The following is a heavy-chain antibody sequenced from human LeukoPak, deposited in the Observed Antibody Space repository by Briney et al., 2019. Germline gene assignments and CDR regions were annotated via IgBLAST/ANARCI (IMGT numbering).Heavy chain of an antibody. V-gene: IGHV5-51*01. D-gene: IGHD3-10*01. CDR3: ARAGAMVRGVIITLADY. Sequence: GESLKISGKGSGYSFTSYWIGWVRQMPGKGLEWMGIIYPGDSDTRYSPSFQGQVTISADKSISTAYLQWSSLKASDTAMYYCARAGAMVRGVIITLADYWGQGTLVTVSS. CDR2: IYPGDSDT. J-gene: IGHJ4*02. CDR1: GYSFTSYW.